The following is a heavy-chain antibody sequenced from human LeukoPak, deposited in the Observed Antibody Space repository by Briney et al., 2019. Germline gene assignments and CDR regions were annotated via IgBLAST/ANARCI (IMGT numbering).Heavy chain of an antibody. CDR1: GFTFSRYA. D-gene: IGHD2-8*02. CDR3: ARDGFTGPRTAYLDH. J-gene: IGHJ4*01. Sequence: PGGSLRLSCAASGFTFSRYAMHWVRQTPGMGLVWVSRLAADGSGTNYADSVKGRFTISRDNAKNTVYLRMSSLRAEDTAVYYCARDGFTGPRTAYLDHWGQGTLVTVSS. V-gene: IGHV3-74*01. CDR2: LAADGSGT.